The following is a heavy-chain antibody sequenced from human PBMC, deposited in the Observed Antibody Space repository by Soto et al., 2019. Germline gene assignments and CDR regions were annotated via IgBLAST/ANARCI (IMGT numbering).Heavy chain of an antibody. D-gene: IGHD2-8*02. CDR2: SSGYNAKT. CDR3: AATGGHYFGLDV. CDR1: DHTFTYYG. Sequence: QAQLVPSGSEVKRPGASVKVSCKSSDHTFTYYGINWVRQTPGQGLECLGRSSGYNAKTRDAPKCPYIVTMTADTSTTTAFLEVRSLTSDDSGSYFCAATGGHYFGLDVWGPGTTVSGSS. V-gene: IGHV1-18*04. J-gene: IGHJ6*02.